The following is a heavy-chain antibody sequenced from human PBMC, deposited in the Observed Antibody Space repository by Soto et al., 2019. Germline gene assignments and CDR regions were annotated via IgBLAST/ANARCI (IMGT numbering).Heavy chain of an antibody. J-gene: IGHJ4*02. CDR3: ARHRGRWLQFPFDF. D-gene: IGHD5-12*01. V-gene: IGHV4-39*01. Sequence: SETLSLTCTVSGGSIGSDNYYWGWIRQPPEKGLEWIGSIYYSGNTHPNPSLMSRVSMSLDKSKNHFYLNLTSVTAADTAMYYCARHRGRWLQFPFDFWGQGTPVTVSS. CDR1: GGSIGSDNYY. CDR2: IYYSGNT.